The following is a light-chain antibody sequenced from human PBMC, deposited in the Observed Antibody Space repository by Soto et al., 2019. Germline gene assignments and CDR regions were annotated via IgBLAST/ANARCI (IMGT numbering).Light chain of an antibody. J-gene: IGKJ1*01. Sequence: DIQMTQSPSTLSASVGDSVTITCRASQSISRYLAWYQQKAGKAPKLLIYKASSLQSGVPSRFSGSGSETEFTLTISGLQPDDFATYYCQQYNTYSTWTFGQGTKVEIK. V-gene: IGKV1-5*03. CDR3: QQYNTYSTWT. CDR1: QSISRY. CDR2: KAS.